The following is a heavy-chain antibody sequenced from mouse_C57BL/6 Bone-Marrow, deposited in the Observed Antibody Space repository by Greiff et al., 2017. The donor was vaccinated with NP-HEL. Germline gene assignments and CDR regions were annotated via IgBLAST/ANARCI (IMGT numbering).Heavy chain of an antibody. D-gene: IGHD3-3*01. J-gene: IGHJ1*03. CDR2: ISDGGSYT. V-gene: IGHV5-4*01. Sequence: DVMLVESGGGLVKPGGSLKLSCAASGFTFSSYAMSWVRQTPEKRLEWVATISDGGSYTYYPDNVKGRFTISRDNAKNNLYLQMSHLKSEDTAMYYCAREGGHRGYFDVWGTGTTVTVSS. CDR3: AREGGHRGYFDV. CDR1: GFTFSSYA.